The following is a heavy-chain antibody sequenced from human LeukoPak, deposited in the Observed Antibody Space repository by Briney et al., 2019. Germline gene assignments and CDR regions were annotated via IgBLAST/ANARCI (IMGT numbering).Heavy chain of an antibody. CDR1: GFTFTSYA. D-gene: IGHD3-16*01. V-gene: IGHV1-3*01. Sequence: GGSLRLSCAASGFTFTSYAMHWVRQAPGQRLEWMGWINAGNGNTKYSQKFQGRVTITRDTSASTAYMELSSLRSEDTAVYYCARGGTSSSPLGGDYWGQGTLVTVSS. CDR3: ARGGTSSSPLGGDY. CDR2: INAGNGNT. J-gene: IGHJ4*02.